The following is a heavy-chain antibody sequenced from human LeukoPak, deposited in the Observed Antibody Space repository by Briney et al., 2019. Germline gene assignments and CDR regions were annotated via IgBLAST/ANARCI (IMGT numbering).Heavy chain of an antibody. Sequence: GGSLRLSCAASGFTVSSNYMSWVRQAPGKGLEWVSVTYSGGSTYYADSVKGRFTISRDNSKNTLYLQMNSLRAEDTAVYYCATDVDTAMALDYWGQGTLVTVSS. CDR3: ATDVDTAMALDY. CDR2: TYSGGST. J-gene: IGHJ4*02. D-gene: IGHD5-18*01. CDR1: GFTVSSNY. V-gene: IGHV3-53*01.